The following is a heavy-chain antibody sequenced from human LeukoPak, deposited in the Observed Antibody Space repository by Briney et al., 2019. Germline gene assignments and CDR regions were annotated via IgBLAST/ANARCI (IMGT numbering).Heavy chain of an antibody. V-gene: IGHV3-66*01. D-gene: IGHD6-13*01. CDR2: IYSGGST. CDR1: GFTFRSSW. J-gene: IGHJ4*02. Sequence: GGSLRLSCAASGFTFRSSWMSWVRQAPGKGLEWVSVIYSGGSTYYADSVKGRFTISRDNSKNTLYLQMNSLRAEDTAVYYCARGKGYSSSSRYFDYWGQGTLVTVSS. CDR3: ARGKGYSSSSRYFDY.